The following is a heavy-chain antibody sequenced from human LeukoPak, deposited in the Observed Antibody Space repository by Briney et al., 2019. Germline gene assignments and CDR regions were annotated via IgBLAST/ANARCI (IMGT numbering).Heavy chain of an antibody. J-gene: IGHJ3*02. D-gene: IGHD6-13*01. CDR3: ARYFYSSSSFDI. CDR1: GGTFSSYA. Sequence: ASVKVSCKASGGTFSSYAISWVRQAPGQGLEWMGGIIPIFGTANYAQKFQGRVTITADESTSTAYMELSSLRSEDTAVYYCARYFYSSSSFDIWGQGTMVTVSS. V-gene: IGHV1-69*13. CDR2: IIPIFGTA.